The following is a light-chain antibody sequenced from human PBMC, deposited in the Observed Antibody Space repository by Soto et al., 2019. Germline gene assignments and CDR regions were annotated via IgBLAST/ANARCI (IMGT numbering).Light chain of an antibody. V-gene: IGKV1D-12*01. CDR3: QQANSFPRT. Sequence: DIQMTQSPSSVSASVGDRVTITCRASQDISVWLVWYQQKPGKAPKLLIYAASNLQTGVPSRFSGSGSGTDFTLSINSLQPEDFATYYCQQANSFPRTFGPGTKVDVK. CDR1: QDISVW. J-gene: IGKJ3*01. CDR2: AAS.